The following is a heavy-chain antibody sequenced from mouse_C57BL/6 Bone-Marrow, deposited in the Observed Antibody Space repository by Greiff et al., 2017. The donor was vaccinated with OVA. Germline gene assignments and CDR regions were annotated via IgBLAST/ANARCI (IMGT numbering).Heavy chain of an antibody. CDR2: IDPSDSET. CDR3: AGGWGLRQGFAY. CDR1: GYTFTSYW. D-gene: IGHD2-4*01. Sequence: VQLQQPGAELVRPGSSVKLSCKASGYTFTSYWMHWVKQRPIQGLEWIGNIDPSDSETHYNQKFKDKATLTVDKSSSTAYMQLSSLTSEDSAVYYCAGGWGLRQGFAYWGQGTLVTVSA. J-gene: IGHJ3*01. V-gene: IGHV1-52*01.